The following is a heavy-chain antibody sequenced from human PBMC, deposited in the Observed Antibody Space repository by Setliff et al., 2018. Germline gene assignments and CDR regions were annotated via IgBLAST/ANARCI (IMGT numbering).Heavy chain of an antibody. CDR1: AVAFSSYA. D-gene: IGHD1-26*01. CDR3: FSGSYLFVY. J-gene: IGHJ4*02. V-gene: IGHV3-23*01. CDR2: ISASGDTT. Sequence: LRLSCATSAVAFSSYAMTWVRQAPGKGLEWVSIISASGDTTYYADSVKGRFTISRDNSKNTLYLQMNSLRAEDTAVYYCFSGSYLFVYWGQGSLVTVSS.